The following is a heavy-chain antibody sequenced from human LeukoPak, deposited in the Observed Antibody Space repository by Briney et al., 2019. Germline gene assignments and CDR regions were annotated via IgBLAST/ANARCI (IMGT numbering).Heavy chain of an antibody. Sequence: GASVKVSCKASGYTFTGYYMHWVRQAPGQGLEWMGWINPNSGGTNYAQKFQGRVTMTRDTSISTAYMELSRLRSDDTAVYYCARVGKEQQLVPSIVPPTLDPWGQGTLVTVSS. D-gene: IGHD6-13*01. CDR2: INPNSGGT. V-gene: IGHV1-2*02. CDR1: GYTFTGYY. CDR3: ARVGKEQQLVPSIVPPTLDP. J-gene: IGHJ5*02.